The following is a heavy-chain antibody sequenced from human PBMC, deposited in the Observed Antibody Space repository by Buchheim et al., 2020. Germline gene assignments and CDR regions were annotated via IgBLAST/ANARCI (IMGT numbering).Heavy chain of an antibody. CDR3: AKLGEPHSAAAGYFDY. V-gene: IGHV3-23*04. Sequence: EVQLVESGGGLVQPGGSLRLSCAASGFTFSSYSMNWVRQAPGEGLEWVSAISGSGGSTYYADSVKGRFTISRDNSKNTLYLQMNSLRAEDTAVYYCAKLGEPHSAAAGYFDYWGQGTL. CDR2: ISGSGGST. CDR1: GFTFSSYS. D-gene: IGHD6-13*01. J-gene: IGHJ4*02.